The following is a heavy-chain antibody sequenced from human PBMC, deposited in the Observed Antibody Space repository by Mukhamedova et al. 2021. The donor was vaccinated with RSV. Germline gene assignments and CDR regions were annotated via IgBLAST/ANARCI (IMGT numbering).Heavy chain of an antibody. V-gene: IGHV3-23*01. D-gene: IGHD6-19*01. CDR3: AKDXSVNSXWYHXCXLDX. Sequence: GSGSSTYYADSLKGRFTISRDNSQNTVYLQMNSLRAEDTAVYYCAKDXSVNSXWYHXCXLDXWGQGILXTVSS. J-gene: IGHJ5*02. CDR2: GSGSST.